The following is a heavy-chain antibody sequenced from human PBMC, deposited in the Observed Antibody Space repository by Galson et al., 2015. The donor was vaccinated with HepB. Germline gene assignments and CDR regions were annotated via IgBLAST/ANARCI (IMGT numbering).Heavy chain of an antibody. J-gene: IGHJ4*02. Sequence: SLRLSCAASGFTFSSNYMRWVRQAPGKGLEWVSVIYIGGTTNYADSVKGRFTISRGNSKNTLYLQMNNLRAEDTAVYYCARDLRTQHLVDYWGQGTLVTVSS. CDR2: IYIGGTT. D-gene: IGHD6-13*01. CDR3: ARDLRTQHLVDY. CDR1: GFTFSSNY. V-gene: IGHV3-53*01.